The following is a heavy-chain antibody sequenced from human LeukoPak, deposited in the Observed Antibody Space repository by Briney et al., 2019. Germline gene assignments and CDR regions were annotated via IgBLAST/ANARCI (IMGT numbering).Heavy chain of an antibody. D-gene: IGHD3-22*01. J-gene: IGHJ4*02. CDR2: ISSNGGTT. V-gene: IGHV3-64D*09. CDR1: GFTLSSYA. Sequence: PGGSLRLSCSASGFTLSSYAMHWVRQAPGKGLEYVSTISSNGGTTYYADSVKGRFTISRDNPKNTLYLQMSSLRAEDTAVYYCVKGHDSSGYYLSYFDYWGQGALVTVSS. CDR3: VKGHDSSGYYLSYFDY.